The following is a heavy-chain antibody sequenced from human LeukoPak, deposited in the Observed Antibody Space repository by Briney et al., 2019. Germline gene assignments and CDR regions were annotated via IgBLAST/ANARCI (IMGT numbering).Heavy chain of an antibody. CDR1: GFTFSSYS. V-gene: IGHV3-21*01. CDR2: ISSSNSYI. CDR3: ARNVGNFDY. J-gene: IGHJ4*02. Sequence: GGSLRLSCAASGFTFSSYSIHWVRQAPGKGLEWVSSISSSNSYIYYADSVKGRFTISRDNAKNSLYLQMNSLRVEDTAVYYCARNVGNFDYWGQGTLVTVSS.